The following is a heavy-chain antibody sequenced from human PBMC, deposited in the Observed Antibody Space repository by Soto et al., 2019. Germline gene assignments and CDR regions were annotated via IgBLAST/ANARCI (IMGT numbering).Heavy chain of an antibody. Sequence: GGSLRLSCAASGFTFSSYSMNWVRQAPGKGLEWVSSISSSSSYIYYADSVKGRFTISRDNAKNSLYLQMNSLRAEDTAVYYCARDGWEFGELTPLYYYYGMDVWGQGTTVTVSS. CDR1: GFTFSSYS. D-gene: IGHD3-10*01. J-gene: IGHJ6*02. V-gene: IGHV3-21*01. CDR2: ISSSSSYI. CDR3: ARDGWEFGELTPLYYYYGMDV.